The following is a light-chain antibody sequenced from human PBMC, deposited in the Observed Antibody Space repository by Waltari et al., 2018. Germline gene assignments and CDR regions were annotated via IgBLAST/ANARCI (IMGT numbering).Light chain of an antibody. Sequence: EIVLTQSPGTLSLSPGEGATLSCRASQSVNGALAWYQQKPGHAPRRLIYHASNRATGIPDRFSGSGSGTDFSLTISRLEPEDFAVYYCQHYLRLPVTFGQGTKVEI. CDR1: QSVNGA. CDR2: HAS. V-gene: IGKV3-20*01. J-gene: IGKJ1*01. CDR3: QHYLRLPVT.